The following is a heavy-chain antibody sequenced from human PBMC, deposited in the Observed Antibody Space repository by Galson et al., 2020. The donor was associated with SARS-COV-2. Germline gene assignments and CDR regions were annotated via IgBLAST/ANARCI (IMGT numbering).Heavy chain of an antibody. V-gene: IGHV1-24*01. CDR3: ASRNSGYGIFYFDN. CDR2: LDPEDSRT. J-gene: IGHJ4*02. CDR1: GSSLTELS. D-gene: IGHD3-22*01. Sequence: ASVKVSCKISGSSLTELSMHWVRQTPGKGLEWMGGLDPEDSRTIFAPALEGRVTMTEDTSTDTAYMELSSLRSEDTAVYYCASRNSGYGIFYFDNWGQGTLVTVSS.